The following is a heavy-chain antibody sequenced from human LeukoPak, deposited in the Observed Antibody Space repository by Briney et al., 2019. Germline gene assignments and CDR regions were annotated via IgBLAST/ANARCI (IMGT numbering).Heavy chain of an antibody. CDR2: ITSDGSTT. Sequence: GGSLRLSCVGSGFSLSDYWMHWVRQTPGKGLMWVSRITSDGSTTWYADSVKGRFTISRDNAKNTLFLEMNSLRDEDTAVYYCAGDYIWGRLFWGQGTLVTVSS. CDR3: AGDYIWGRLF. V-gene: IGHV3-74*01. J-gene: IGHJ4*01. CDR1: GFSLSDYW. D-gene: IGHD3-16*01.